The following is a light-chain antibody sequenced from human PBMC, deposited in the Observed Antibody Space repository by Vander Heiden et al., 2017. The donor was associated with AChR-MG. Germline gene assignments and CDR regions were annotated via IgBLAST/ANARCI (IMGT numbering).Light chain of an antibody. CDR1: QSVSSSY. J-gene: IGKJ2*01. V-gene: IGKV3-20*01. CDR2: GAS. Sequence: EIVLTQSPGTLSLSPGERATLSCRASQSVSSSYLAWYQQKPGQAPRLLIYGASSRATGIPDRFSGSGYGTDFTLTISRREPEDFAVYYCQQYGCSPPYTFGQGTKLEIK. CDR3: QQYGCSPPYT.